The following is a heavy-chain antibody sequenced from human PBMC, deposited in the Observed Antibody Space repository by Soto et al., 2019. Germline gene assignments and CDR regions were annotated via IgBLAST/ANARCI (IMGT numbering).Heavy chain of an antibody. D-gene: IGHD2-2*01. CDR2: ISGSGGST. J-gene: IGHJ4*02. Sequence: GGSLRLSCAASGFTFSGYAMSWVRQAPGKGLEWVSAISGSGGSTYYADSVKGRFTISRDNSKNTLYLQMNSLRAEDTAVYYCAKYRPYRASLWQDIVVVPAASDYWGQGTLVTVSS. V-gene: IGHV3-23*01. CDR3: AKYRPYRASLWQDIVVVPAASDY. CDR1: GFTFSGYA.